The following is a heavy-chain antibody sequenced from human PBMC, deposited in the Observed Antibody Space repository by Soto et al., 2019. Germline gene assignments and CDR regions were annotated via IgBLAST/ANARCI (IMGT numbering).Heavy chain of an antibody. Sequence: QVQLVQSGGEVKKAGASVKVSCKASGYTFRSYDIIWVRQAPGQGLEWMGWISAYSGNAKYSQNLQGRVTLTTDTSTRTAFMELTSLWSDDTAVYYCARGQGSPWGQGTLVTVSS. J-gene: IGHJ5*02. CDR1: GYTFRSYD. V-gene: IGHV1-18*04. CDR3: ARGQGSP. CDR2: ISAYSGNA.